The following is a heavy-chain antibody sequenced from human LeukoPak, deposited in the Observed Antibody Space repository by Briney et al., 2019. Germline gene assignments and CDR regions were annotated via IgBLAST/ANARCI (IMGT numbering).Heavy chain of an antibody. CDR2: IYYSGTT. D-gene: IGHD4-11*01. Sequence: SETLSLTCTVSGGSVNSGSYSWSWIRQPPGKGLEWIGYIYYSGTTNCNPSLKSRVTISLDTSKNQFSLKLSSVTAADTAVYYCARGSNGDAFDIWGQGTMVTVSS. CDR1: GGSVNSGSYS. CDR3: ARGSNGDAFDI. V-gene: IGHV4-61*01. J-gene: IGHJ3*02.